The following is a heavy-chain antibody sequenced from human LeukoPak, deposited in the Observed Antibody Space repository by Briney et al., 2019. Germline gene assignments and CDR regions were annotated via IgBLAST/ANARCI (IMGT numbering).Heavy chain of an antibody. CDR3: ARRHKVGVGDAIDI. Sequence: SETLSLTFTFSGGPLNNYYWTWVRPPPRKGLGLIGYVYHSGSTNYNPSLESRVTISIDTSKNQFSLKVTPVTAADTAVYYCARRHKVGVGDAIDIWGQGTMVTVSS. V-gene: IGHV4-59*08. D-gene: IGHD3-10*01. CDR1: GGPLNNYY. J-gene: IGHJ3*02. CDR2: VYHSGST.